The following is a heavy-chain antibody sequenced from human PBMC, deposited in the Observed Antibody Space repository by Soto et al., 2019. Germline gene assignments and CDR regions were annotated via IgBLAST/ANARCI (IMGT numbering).Heavy chain of an antibody. CDR3: ATSGRSGHIDY. V-gene: IGHV1-69*13. CDR2: IIPIFGTA. J-gene: IGHJ4*02. D-gene: IGHD2-15*01. CDR1: GGTFSSYA. Sequence: GASVKVSCKASGGTFSSYAISWVRQAPGQGLEWMGGIIPIFGTANYAQKFQGRVTITADESTSTAYMELSSLRSEDTAVYYCATSGRSGHIDYWGQGTLVTVSS.